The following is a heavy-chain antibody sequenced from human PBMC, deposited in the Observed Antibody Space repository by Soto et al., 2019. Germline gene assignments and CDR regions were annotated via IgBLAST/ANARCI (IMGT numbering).Heavy chain of an antibody. V-gene: IGHV3-21*04. CDR2: ISSSSSYI. J-gene: IGHJ6*02. Sequence: PGGSLRLSCAASGFTFSSYSMNWVRQAPGKGLEWVSSISSSSSYIYYADSVKGRFTISRDNAKNSLYLQMNSLRSEDTAVYYCARAAGVAVAAEPGIGMDVWGQGTTVTVSS. D-gene: IGHD6-19*01. CDR1: GFTFSSYS. CDR3: ARAAGVAVAAEPGIGMDV.